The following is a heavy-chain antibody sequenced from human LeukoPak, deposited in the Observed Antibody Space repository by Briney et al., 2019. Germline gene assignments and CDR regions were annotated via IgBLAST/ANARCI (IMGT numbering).Heavy chain of an antibody. CDR2: IRGSGGRT. V-gene: IGHV3-23*01. J-gene: IGHJ4*02. CDR1: GFTFSTYG. D-gene: IGHD1-26*01. Sequence: GGTLRLSCAASGFTFSTYGMSWVRQAPGKGLEWVSAIRGSGGRTYYADSVKGRFTISRDNSKNTLYLQINSLRAEDTAVYSCARDRVGATLYFDSWGQGTLVIVSS. CDR3: ARDRVGATLYFDS.